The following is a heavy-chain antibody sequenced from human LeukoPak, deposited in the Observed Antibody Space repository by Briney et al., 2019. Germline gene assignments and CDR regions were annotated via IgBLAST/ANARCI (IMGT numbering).Heavy chain of an antibody. CDR1: GGSINSGSYS. CDR2: IHNSGST. Sequence: SQTLSLTCTVSGGSINSGSYSWTWIRQPAGKGLEWIGRIHNSGSTDYTPSLKSRVTTLIDTSKNQFFLKPTSVTAADTAVYYCARADRSGYFGNVVAFDIWGQGTMVTVSS. J-gene: IGHJ3*02. V-gene: IGHV4-61*02. D-gene: IGHD3-22*01. CDR3: ARADRSGYFGNVVAFDI.